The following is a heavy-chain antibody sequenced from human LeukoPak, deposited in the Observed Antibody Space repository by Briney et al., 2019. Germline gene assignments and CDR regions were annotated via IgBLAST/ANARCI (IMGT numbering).Heavy chain of an antibody. V-gene: IGHV3-7*01. CDR2: IKQDGSEK. Sequence: GGSLRLSCAASGFTISSYWMSWVRQAPGKGLEWVANIKQDGSEKYYVDSVKGRFTISRDNAKNSLYLQMNSLRAEDTAVYYCARIYDEDAFDIWGQETMVTVSS. CDR1: GFTISSYW. J-gene: IGHJ3*02. CDR3: ARIYDEDAFDI. D-gene: IGHD3-3*01.